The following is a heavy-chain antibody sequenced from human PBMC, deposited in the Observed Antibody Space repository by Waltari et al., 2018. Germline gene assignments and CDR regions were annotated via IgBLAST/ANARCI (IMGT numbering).Heavy chain of an antibody. CDR1: GGSIRSGDYY. CDR2: IYYSGST. Sequence: QVQLQESGPGLVKPSQTLSLTCTVSGGSIRSGDYYWSWIRQPPGNGLEWIGYIYYSGSTYYNPSLKSRVTISVDTSKNQFSLKLSSVTAADTAVYYCARAGEEGYYYYYMDVWGKGTTVTISS. D-gene: IGHD2-21*01. J-gene: IGHJ6*03. V-gene: IGHV4-30-4*08. CDR3: ARAGEEGYYYYYMDV.